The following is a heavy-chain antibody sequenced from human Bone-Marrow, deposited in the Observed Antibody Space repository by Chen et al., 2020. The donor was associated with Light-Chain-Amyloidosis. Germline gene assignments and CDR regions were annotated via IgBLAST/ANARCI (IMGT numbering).Heavy chain of an antibody. CDR2: IYSSGRT. J-gene: IGHJ4*02. V-gene: IGHV4-39*07. D-gene: IGHD3-10*01. Sequence: QLQLQESGPGLVKPSETLSLTCTVSGGSISSSSYYWGWIRQPPGKGLEWIGSIYSSGRTYYNPSLKSRVTISVDTSKNQFSLKLSSVTAADTAVYYCARARLNMVRGVAPYYFDYWGQGTLITVSS. CDR1: GGSISSSSYY. CDR3: ARARLNMVRGVAPYYFDY.